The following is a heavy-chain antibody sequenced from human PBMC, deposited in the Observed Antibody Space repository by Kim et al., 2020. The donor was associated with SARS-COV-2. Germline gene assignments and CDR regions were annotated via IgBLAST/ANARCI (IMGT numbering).Heavy chain of an antibody. CDR1: GGSISSYY. J-gene: IGHJ6*02. V-gene: IGHV4-59*01. Sequence: SETLSLTCTVSGGSISSYYWTWIRQPPVKGLEWIGYIYYSGSTNYNPSLKSRVTISIDTSKNQFSLKLTSVTAADTAVYYCARDFTSYYYGMDVWGQGTT. CDR2: IYYSGST. CDR3: ARDFTSYYYGMDV.